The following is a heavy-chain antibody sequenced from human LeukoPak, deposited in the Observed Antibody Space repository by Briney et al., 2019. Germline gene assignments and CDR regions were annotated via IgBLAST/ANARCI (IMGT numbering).Heavy chain of an antibody. D-gene: IGHD1-1*01. J-gene: IGHJ4*02. V-gene: IGHV4-38-2*02. CDR3: ARQSTGTEFDC. CDR1: GYSISSGYY. CDR2: IYHSGST. Sequence: SETLSLTCTVSGYSISSGYYWGWIRQPPGKGLEWIGSIYHSGSTYYNPSLKSRVTISVDTSKNQFSLKLSSVTAADTAVYYCARQSTGTEFDCWGQGTLVTVSS.